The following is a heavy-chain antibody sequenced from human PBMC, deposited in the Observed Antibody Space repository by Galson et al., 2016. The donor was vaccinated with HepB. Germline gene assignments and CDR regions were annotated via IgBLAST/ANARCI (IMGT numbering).Heavy chain of an antibody. CDR2: ISYTGGT. V-gene: IGHV4-31*03. J-gene: IGHJ6*02. CDR3: ARMGVTSRVYFYAMDV. CDR1: GGSISSGVHY. Sequence: TLSLTCTVSGGSISSGVHYWSWVRQHPGKGLEWIGYISYTGGTYYNPSLKSRVTITVDTSQSQFSLNLNSVTAADTAVYYCARMGVTSRVYFYAMDVWGQGTTVTVPS. D-gene: IGHD2-2*01.